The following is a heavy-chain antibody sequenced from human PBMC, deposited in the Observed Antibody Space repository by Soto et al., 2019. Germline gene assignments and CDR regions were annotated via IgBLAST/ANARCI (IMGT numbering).Heavy chain of an antibody. CDR2: IDPSDSQT. Sequence: GESLKISCDGSGYSFAVYCITLVLQKPGKGLEWMGRIDPSDSQTYYSPSFRGHVTISVTKSITTVFLQWSSLRASDTAMYYCARQIYDSDTGPNFQYYFDSWGQGTPVTVSS. D-gene: IGHD3-22*01. CDR1: GYSFAVYC. V-gene: IGHV5-10-1*01. CDR3: ARQIYDSDTGPNFQYYFDS. J-gene: IGHJ4*02.